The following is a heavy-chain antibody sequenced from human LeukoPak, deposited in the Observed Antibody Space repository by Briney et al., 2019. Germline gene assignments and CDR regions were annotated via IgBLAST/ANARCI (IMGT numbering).Heavy chain of an antibody. Sequence: SETLSLTCTVSGGSISSYYWSWIRQPPGKGLEWIGYIYYSGSTNYNPSLKSRVTISVDTSKNQFSLKLSSETAADTAVYYCARDLWFGEDVWGQGTTVTVSS. CDR1: GGSISSYY. J-gene: IGHJ6*02. D-gene: IGHD3-10*01. CDR2: IYYSGST. CDR3: ARDLWFGEDV. V-gene: IGHV4-59*01.